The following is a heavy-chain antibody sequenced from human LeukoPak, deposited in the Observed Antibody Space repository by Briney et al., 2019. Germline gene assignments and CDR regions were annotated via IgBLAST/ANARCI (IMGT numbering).Heavy chain of an antibody. V-gene: IGHV3-23*01. Sequence: GGSLRLSCAASGFTFSSYAMSWVRQAPGKGLEWVSAISGSGGSTYYADSVKGRFTISRDNSKNTLYLQMNSLRAVDTAVYYCAKDGYSSGWSENWGQGTLVTVSS. CDR1: GFTFSSYA. CDR3: AKDGYSSGWSEN. D-gene: IGHD6-19*01. J-gene: IGHJ4*02. CDR2: ISGSGGST.